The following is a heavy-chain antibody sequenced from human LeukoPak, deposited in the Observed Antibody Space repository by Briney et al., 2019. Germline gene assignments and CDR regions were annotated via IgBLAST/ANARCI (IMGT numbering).Heavy chain of an antibody. V-gene: IGHV3-30-3*01. CDR2: ISYDGSNK. J-gene: IGHJ4*02. D-gene: IGHD1-1*01. Sequence: PGGSLRLSCAASGFTFSSYAMHWVRQAPGKGLEWVAVISYDGSNKYYADSVKGRFTISRDNSKNTLYLQMNSLRAEDTAVYYCARDFNDRSIDYWGQGTLVTVSS. CDR3: ARDFNDRSIDY. CDR1: GFTFSSYA.